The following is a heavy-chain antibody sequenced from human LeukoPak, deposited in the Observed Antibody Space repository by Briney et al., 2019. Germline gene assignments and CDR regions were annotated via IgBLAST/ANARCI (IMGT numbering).Heavy chain of an antibody. Sequence: ASVKVSCKASGCTFTGYYMHWVRQAPGQGLEWMGWINPNSGSTNYAQKFQGRVTMTRDTSISTAYMELSRLRSDDTAVYYCARDRVWVVGATTASHAFDIWGQGTMVTVSS. CDR1: GCTFTGYY. D-gene: IGHD1-26*01. CDR2: INPNSGST. J-gene: IGHJ3*02. CDR3: ARDRVWVVGATTASHAFDI. V-gene: IGHV1-2*02.